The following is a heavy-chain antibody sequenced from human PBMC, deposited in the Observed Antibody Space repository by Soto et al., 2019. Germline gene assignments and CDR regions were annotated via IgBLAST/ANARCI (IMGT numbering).Heavy chain of an antibody. J-gene: IGHJ4*02. V-gene: IGHV3-30*18. D-gene: IGHD5-18*01. Sequence: GGSLRLSCAASGFTFSSYGMHWVRQAPGKGLEWVAVISYDGSNKYYADSVKGRFTISRDNSKNTLYLQMNSLRAEDTAVYYCAKDREWILSDWGQGTLVTVSS. CDR2: ISYDGSNK. CDR1: GFTFSSYG. CDR3: AKDREWILSD.